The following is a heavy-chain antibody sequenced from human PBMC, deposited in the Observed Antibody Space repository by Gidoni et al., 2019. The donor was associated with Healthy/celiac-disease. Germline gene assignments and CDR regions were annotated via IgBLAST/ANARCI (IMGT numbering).Heavy chain of an antibody. V-gene: IGHV3-7*03. Sequence: EVQLVESGGGLVQPGGSLRLSCAASGFTFSSYWMRWVRKAPGKGLAWVANIKQDGSEKYYVDSVKGRFTISRDNAKNSLYLQMNSLRAEDTAVYYCARGRGCSSTSCQDGAWFDPWGQGTLVTVSS. CDR1: GFTFSSYW. CDR2: IKQDGSEK. J-gene: IGHJ5*02. D-gene: IGHD2-2*01. CDR3: ARGRGCSSTSCQDGAWFDP.